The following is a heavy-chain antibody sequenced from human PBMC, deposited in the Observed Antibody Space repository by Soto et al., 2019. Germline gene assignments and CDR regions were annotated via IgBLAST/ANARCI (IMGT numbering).Heavy chain of an antibody. CDR2: IDPSDSYT. V-gene: IGHV5-10-1*01. D-gene: IGHD3-10*01. CDR1: GYSFTSYW. J-gene: IGHJ6*02. Sequence: GESLKISCKGSGYSFTSYWISWVRRMPGKGLEWMGRIDPSDSYTNYSPSFQGHVTISADKSISTAYLQWSSLKASDTAMYYCASIGYYYGSGSYIPYYYGMDVWGQGTTVTVSS. CDR3: ASIGYYYGSGSYIPYYYGMDV.